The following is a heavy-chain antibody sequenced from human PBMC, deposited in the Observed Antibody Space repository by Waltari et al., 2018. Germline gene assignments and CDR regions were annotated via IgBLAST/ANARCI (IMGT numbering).Heavy chain of an antibody. D-gene: IGHD5-12*01. J-gene: IGHJ4*02. Sequence: QVQLVESGGGVVQPGRSLRLSCAASGFTFSSYAMHWVRQAPGKGLEWVAVISYDGSNKYYADSVKGRFTISRDNSKNTLYLQMNSLRAEDTAVYYCAKAIRDGYNKWGQGTLVTVSS. CDR2: ISYDGSNK. V-gene: IGHV3-30*07. CDR3: AKAIRDGYNK. CDR1: GFTFSSYA.